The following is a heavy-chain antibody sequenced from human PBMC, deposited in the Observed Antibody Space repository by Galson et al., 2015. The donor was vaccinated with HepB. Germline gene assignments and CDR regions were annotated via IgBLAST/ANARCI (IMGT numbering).Heavy chain of an antibody. CDR1: GYTFTGYY. J-gene: IGHJ2*01. Sequence: SVKVSCKASGYTFTGYYMHWVRQAPGQGLEWMGRINPNSGGTNYAQKFQGRVTMTRDTSISTAYMELSRLRPDDTAVYYCARDYDPSARPLWYFDLWGRGTLVTVSS. CDR2: INPNSGGT. CDR3: ARDYDPSARPLWYFDL. V-gene: IGHV1-2*06. D-gene: IGHD3-3*01.